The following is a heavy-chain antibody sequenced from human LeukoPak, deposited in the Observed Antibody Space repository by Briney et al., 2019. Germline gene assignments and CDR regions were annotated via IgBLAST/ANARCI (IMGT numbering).Heavy chain of an antibody. J-gene: IGHJ5*02. V-gene: IGHV6-1*01. Sequence: SQTLSLTCAISGDSVSSNSVAWNWIRQSPSRGLEWLGRTYYRSKWYNDYAVSVKSRITINPDTSKNQFSLQLNSVTPEDTAVYYCARGYSSSWYFGYNWFDPWGQGTLVTVSS. CDR2: TYYRSKWYN. D-gene: IGHD6-13*01. CDR3: ARGYSSSWYFGYNWFDP. CDR1: GDSVSSNSVA.